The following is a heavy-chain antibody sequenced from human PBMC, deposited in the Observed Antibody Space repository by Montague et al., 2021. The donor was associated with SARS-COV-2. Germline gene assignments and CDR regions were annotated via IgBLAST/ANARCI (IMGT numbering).Heavy chain of an antibody. CDR3: ASNTIFGVLIPYYYYYYMDV. CDR2: ISYDGSNK. J-gene: IGHJ6*03. V-gene: IGHV3-30*04. D-gene: IGHD3-3*01. CDR1: GFTFNSYA. Sequence: SLRLSCAASGFTFNSYAMHWVRQDPGKGLQWVAVISYDGSNKYYADSVKGRFTISRDNSKNTLYLQMNSLRAGDTAVYYCASNTIFGVLIPYYYYYYMDVWGKGTTVTVSS.